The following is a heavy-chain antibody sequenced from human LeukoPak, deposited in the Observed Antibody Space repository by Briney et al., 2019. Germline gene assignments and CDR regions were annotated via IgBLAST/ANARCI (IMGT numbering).Heavy chain of an antibody. CDR1: GGSISSYY. Sequence: PSETLSLTCTVSGGSISSYYWSWIRQPPGKGLEWIGYIYHSGSTNYNPSLKSRVTISVETFKNEFSLKLRSVTAADTAVYYCARVTGYRIEDYFDYWGQGTLVTASS. D-gene: IGHD6-13*01. CDR2: IYHSGST. CDR3: ARVTGYRIEDYFDY. J-gene: IGHJ4*02. V-gene: IGHV4-59*01.